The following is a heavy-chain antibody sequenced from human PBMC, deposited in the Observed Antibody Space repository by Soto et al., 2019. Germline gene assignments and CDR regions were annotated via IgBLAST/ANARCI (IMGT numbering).Heavy chain of an antibody. Sequence: EVQLVESGGGLVQPGGSLRLSCAASGFTFSSYSMNWVRQAPGKGLEWVSSISSSSSYIYYADSVKGRFTISRDNAKNSLYLQMNSLRAEDTAVYYCARASPGLGAFDIWGQGTMVTVSS. CDR3: ARASPGLGAFDI. CDR1: GFTFSSYS. D-gene: IGHD3-16*01. CDR2: ISSSSSYI. J-gene: IGHJ3*02. V-gene: IGHV3-21*01.